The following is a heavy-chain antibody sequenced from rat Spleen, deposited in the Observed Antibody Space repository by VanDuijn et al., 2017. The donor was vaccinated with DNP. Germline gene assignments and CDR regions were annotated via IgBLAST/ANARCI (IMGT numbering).Heavy chain of an antibody. Sequence: EVQLVESGGGLVQPGRSLKLSCAASGFTFSNYYMAWVRQAPKQSLEWVATISTSGSRTYYPDSVKGRFTISRDNAKSSLYLQMNRLKSEDTATYYCARQGVALDYWGQGVMVTVSS. CDR3: ARQGVALDY. CDR1: GFTFSNYY. D-gene: IGHD1-1*01. V-gene: IGHV5-25*01. CDR2: ISTSGSRT. J-gene: IGHJ2*01.